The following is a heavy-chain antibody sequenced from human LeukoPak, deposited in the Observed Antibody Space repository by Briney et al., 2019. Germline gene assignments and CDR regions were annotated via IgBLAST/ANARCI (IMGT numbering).Heavy chain of an antibody. CDR3: ARVYYYDSSGYYGWFDP. V-gene: IGHV1-18*01. J-gene: IGHJ5*02. Sequence: GASLKVSCKASGYTFTSYGINWVRQAPGQGLEWMGWISAYNGNTIYAQKLQGRVAMTTDTSTWTVYMELRSLRSDDTAVYYCARVYYYDSSGYYGWFDPWGQGTLVTVSS. D-gene: IGHD3-22*01. CDR2: ISAYNGNT. CDR1: GYTFTSYG.